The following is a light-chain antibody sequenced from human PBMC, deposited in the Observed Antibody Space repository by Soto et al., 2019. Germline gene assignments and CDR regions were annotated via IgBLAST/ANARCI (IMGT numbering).Light chain of an antibody. V-gene: IGLV2-8*01. Sequence: QSVLTQPPSASGSPGQSVTISCTGTSSDVGGYNYVSWYQQHPGKAPKLMIYDVSKRPSGVPDRFSGSKSGNTASLTVPGLQAEDEADYYCSSYAGTNNYVFGTGTKVTVL. J-gene: IGLJ1*01. CDR3: SSYAGTNNYV. CDR2: DVS. CDR1: SSDVGGYNY.